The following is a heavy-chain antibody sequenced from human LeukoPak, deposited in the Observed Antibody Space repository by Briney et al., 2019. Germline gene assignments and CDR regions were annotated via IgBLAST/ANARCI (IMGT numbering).Heavy chain of an antibody. Sequence: GASVKVSRKASGYTLTGYYMHWVRQAPGQGLEWMGRIIPIFGTANYAQKFQGRVTITTDESTSTAYMELSSLRSEDTAVYYCARDSWTSVGTQGDWGQGTLVTVSS. CDR1: GYTLTGYY. V-gene: IGHV1-69*05. D-gene: IGHD5-12*01. J-gene: IGHJ4*02. CDR2: IIPIFGTA. CDR3: ARDSWTSVGTQGD.